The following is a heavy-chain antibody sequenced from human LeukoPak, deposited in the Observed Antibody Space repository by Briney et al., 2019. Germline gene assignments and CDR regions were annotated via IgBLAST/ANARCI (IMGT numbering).Heavy chain of an antibody. CDR1: GFTFHNYA. V-gene: IGHV3-23*01. Sequence: GGSLRLSCAASGFTFHNYALTWVRQPPGKGLEWVSTIIGSATSRFYAASVEGRFTISRDNSNNTLYLHLSGLRVEGTAVYYCAKHPGPYGANPFNSWGLGVLVTVSS. D-gene: IGHD4-23*01. J-gene: IGHJ4*02. CDR3: AKHPGPYGANPFNS. CDR2: IIGSATSR.